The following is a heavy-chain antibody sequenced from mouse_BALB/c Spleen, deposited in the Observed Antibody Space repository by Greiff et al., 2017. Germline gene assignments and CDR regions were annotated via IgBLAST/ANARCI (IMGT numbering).Heavy chain of an antibody. D-gene: IGHD2-1*01. CDR2: IYPGDGDT. Sequence: VKLQESGPELVKPGASVKISCKASGYAFSSSWMNWVKQRPGQGLEWIGRIYPGDGDTNYNGKFKGKATLTADKSSSTAYMQLSSLTSVDSAVYFCAREDGNYGGFAYWGQGTLVTVSA. J-gene: IGHJ3*01. CDR3: AREDGNYGGFAY. CDR1: GYAFSSSW. V-gene: IGHV1-82*01.